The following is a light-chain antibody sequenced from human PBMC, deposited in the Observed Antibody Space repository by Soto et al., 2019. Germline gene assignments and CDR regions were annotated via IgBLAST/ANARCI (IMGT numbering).Light chain of an antibody. CDR2: GAS. CDR1: QSVSSN. Sequence: EVVMTQSPAAVSVSPGERATLSCRASQSVSSNLAWYQQKPGQAPRLLIYGASTRATGIPARFSGSGSGTEFTLTISSLQSEDFAVYYCQQYNTWPPGTFGQGTKVDI. CDR3: QQYNTWPPGT. V-gene: IGKV3-15*01. J-gene: IGKJ1*01.